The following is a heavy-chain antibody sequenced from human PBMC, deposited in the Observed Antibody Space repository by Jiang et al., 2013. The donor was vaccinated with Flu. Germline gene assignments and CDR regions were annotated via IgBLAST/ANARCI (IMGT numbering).Heavy chain of an antibody. V-gene: IGHV1-69*01. CDR3: ARQEAAFLSYYYMDV. CDR2: IIPIFRTA. J-gene: IGHJ6*03. CDR1: GGTFSNHG. Sequence: AEVKRPGSSVKVSCRASGGTFSNHGISWIRQAPGQGLEWMGGIIPIFRTAYYAQSVQGRVTITADESTHTVYMELSSLRSDDTAIYYCARQEAAFLSYYYMDVWGTGTAVTVSS.